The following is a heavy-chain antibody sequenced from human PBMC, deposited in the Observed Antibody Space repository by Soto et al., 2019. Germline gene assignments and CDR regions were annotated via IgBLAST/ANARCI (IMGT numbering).Heavy chain of an antibody. J-gene: IGHJ4*02. D-gene: IGHD3-22*01. CDR1: GYLISSGYY. CDR2: IDYSGRT. CDR3: ARDLSSGYDYYYFDY. V-gene: IGHV4-38-2*02. Sequence: SETLSLTCSVSGYLISSGYYWVWIRQTPGKGLEWLGSIDYSGRTYYNPSLKSRVSTSVDLSKNQFSLNLRSVTAADTAVYFCARDLSSGYDYYYFDYWGQGTLVTVSS.